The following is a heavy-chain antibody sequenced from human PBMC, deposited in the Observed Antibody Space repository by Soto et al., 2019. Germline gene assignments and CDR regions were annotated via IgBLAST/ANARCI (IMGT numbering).Heavy chain of an antibody. CDR2: MSYNGDNK. Sequence: SLRLSCAASGFTFRTYAMHWVRQAPGKGLEWVAVMSYNGDNKDFADSVKGRFTISRDNSKNTLYLEMNNLRVEDTALYYCARDPLGIPVTGTSRFDPWAQGILVTVSS. D-gene: IGHD6-19*01. J-gene: IGHJ5*02. CDR3: ARDPLGIPVTGTSRFDP. CDR1: GFTFRTYA. V-gene: IGHV3-30-3*01.